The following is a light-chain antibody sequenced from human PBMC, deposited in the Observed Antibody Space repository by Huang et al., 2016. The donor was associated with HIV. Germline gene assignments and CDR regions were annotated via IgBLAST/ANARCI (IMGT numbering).Light chain of an antibody. CDR2: GVS. CDR3: QQYNNWPRT. Sequence: EVVMTQSPATLSVSPGEGATLSCRASQSVSSNLAWFQQKPGQPPRLLIYGVSTRATGVPARFSGSGSGTEFTLTISSLQSEDFAVYYCQQYNNWPRTFGQGTKVEI. V-gene: IGKV3-15*01. CDR1: QSVSSN. J-gene: IGKJ1*01.